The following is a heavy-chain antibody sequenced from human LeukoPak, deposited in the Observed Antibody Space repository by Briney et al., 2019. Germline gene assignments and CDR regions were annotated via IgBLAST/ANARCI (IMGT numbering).Heavy chain of an antibody. CDR1: GFTFSSYA. V-gene: IGHV3-30-3*01. J-gene: IGHJ4*02. CDR3: ARDLMGANYYDSSGNYGGGYFDY. D-gene: IGHD3-22*01. CDR2: ISYDGSNK. Sequence: PGGSLRLSCAASGFTFSSYAMHWVRQAPGKGLEWVAVISYDGSNKYYADSVKGRFTISRDNSKNTLYLQMNSLRAEDTAVYYCARDLMGANYYDSSGNYGGGYFDYWGQGTLVTVSS.